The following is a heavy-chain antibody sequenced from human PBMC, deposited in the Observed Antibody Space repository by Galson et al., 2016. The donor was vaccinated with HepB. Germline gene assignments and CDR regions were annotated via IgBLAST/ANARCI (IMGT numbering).Heavy chain of an antibody. D-gene: IGHD3-10*01. CDR2: INHSGSA. Sequence: ETLSLTCAVSGASFSGHYWSWIRQPPGKGLEWIGEINHSGSANYNHYNLSLKSRLIILVDTSRKQFSLRLNSMTAADTAVYFCARAASTGRWFHPWGQGTLVSVSP. CDR1: GASFSGHY. V-gene: IGHV4-34*01. CDR3: ARAASTGRWFHP. J-gene: IGHJ5*02.